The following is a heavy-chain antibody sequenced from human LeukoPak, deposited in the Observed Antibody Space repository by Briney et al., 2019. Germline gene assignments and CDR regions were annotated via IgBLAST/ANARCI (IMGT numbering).Heavy chain of an antibody. Sequence: GRSLRLSRAASGFTFSSYAMHWVRQAPGKGLEWVAVISYDGSNKYYADSVKGRFTISRDNSKNTLYLQMNSLRAEDTAVYYCARDDDYGDYVGFDYWGQGTLVTVSS. CDR1: GFTFSSYA. D-gene: IGHD4-17*01. V-gene: IGHV3-30-3*01. J-gene: IGHJ4*02. CDR2: ISYDGSNK. CDR3: ARDDDYGDYVGFDY.